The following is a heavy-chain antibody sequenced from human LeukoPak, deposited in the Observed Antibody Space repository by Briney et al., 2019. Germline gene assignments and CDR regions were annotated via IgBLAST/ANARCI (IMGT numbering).Heavy chain of an antibody. V-gene: IGHV4-59*08. CDR3: ARGWLVSNWFDP. Sequence: SETLSLTCTVSGGSISSYYWSWIRQPPGKGLEWIGYIYYSGSTNYNPSLMSRVTVSVDTSKNQFSLKLSSVTAADTAVYYCARGWLVSNWFDPWGQGTLVTVSS. CDR2: IYYSGST. D-gene: IGHD6-19*01. J-gene: IGHJ5*02. CDR1: GGSISSYY.